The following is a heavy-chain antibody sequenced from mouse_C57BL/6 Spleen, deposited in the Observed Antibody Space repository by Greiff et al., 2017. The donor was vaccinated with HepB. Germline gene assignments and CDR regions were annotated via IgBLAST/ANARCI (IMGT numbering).Heavy chain of an antibody. V-gene: IGHV1-61*01. CDR3: AREPYYYGSSDY. CDR1: GYTFTSYW. D-gene: IGHD1-1*01. J-gene: IGHJ2*01. CDR2: IYPSDSET. Sequence: QVQLQQPGAELVRPGSSVKLSCKASGYTFTSYWMDWVKQRPGQGLEWIGNIYPSDSETHYNQKFKDKATLTVDKSSSTAYMQLSSLTSEDSAVYYCAREPYYYGSSDYWGQGTTLTVSS.